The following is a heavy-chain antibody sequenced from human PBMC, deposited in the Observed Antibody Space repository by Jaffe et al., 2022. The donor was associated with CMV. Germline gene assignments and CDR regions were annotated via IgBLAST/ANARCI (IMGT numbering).Heavy chain of an antibody. Sequence: EVQLVESGGGLVQPGGSLRLSCAASGFTFSSYEMNWVRQAPGKGLEWVSYISSSGSTIYYADSVKGRFTISRDNAKNSLYLQMNSLRAEDTAVYYCARGQDGLYYYGSGSHYYMDVWGKGTTVTVSS. J-gene: IGHJ6*03. V-gene: IGHV3-48*03. CDR3: ARGQDGLYYYGSGSHYYMDV. CDR2: ISSSGSTI. D-gene: IGHD3-10*01. CDR1: GFTFSSYE.